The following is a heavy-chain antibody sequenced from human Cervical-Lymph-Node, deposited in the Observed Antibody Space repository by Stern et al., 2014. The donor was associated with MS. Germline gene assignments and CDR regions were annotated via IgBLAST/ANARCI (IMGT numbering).Heavy chain of an antibody. Sequence: QMQLVQSGAEVKKPGSSVKVSCKASGGTFSSYAISWVRQAPGQGLEWMGRIIPILGIANYAQKFQGRVTITADKSTSTAYMELSSLRSEDTAVYYCAREAVITMVRGVIDYWGQGTLVTVSS. J-gene: IGHJ4*02. CDR3: AREAVITMVRGVIDY. CDR1: GGTFSSYA. D-gene: IGHD3-10*01. V-gene: IGHV1-69*09. CDR2: IIPILGIA.